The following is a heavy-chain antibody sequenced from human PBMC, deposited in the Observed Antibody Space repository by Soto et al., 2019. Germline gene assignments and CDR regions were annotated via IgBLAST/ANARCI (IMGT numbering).Heavy chain of an antibody. J-gene: IGHJ6*02. CDR3: ARRWLRGYNYYGMDV. Sequence: SDTLSLTCTASGAPISSSSYYWGWIRQPSWKGLEWIGSIYYSGSTYYNPSLKSRVTISVDTSKNQFSLKLSSVTAADTAVYYCARRWLRGYNYYGMDVWGQGTTIT. D-gene: IGHD5-18*01. V-gene: IGHV4-39*01. CDR1: GAPISSSSYY. CDR2: IYYSGST.